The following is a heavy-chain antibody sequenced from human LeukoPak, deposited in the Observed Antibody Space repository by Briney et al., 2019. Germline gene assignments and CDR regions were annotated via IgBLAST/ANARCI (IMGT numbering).Heavy chain of an antibody. Sequence: ASVKVSCKASGYTFTSYDINWVRQATGQGLEWMGWMNPNSGNTGYAQKFQGRVTMTRNTFISTAYMELSSLKSEDTAVYYCARVPRSGVRFDPWGQGTLVTVSS. CDR3: ARVPRSGVRFDP. CDR2: MNPNSGNT. J-gene: IGHJ5*02. V-gene: IGHV1-8*01. CDR1: GYTFTSYD. D-gene: IGHD2-15*01.